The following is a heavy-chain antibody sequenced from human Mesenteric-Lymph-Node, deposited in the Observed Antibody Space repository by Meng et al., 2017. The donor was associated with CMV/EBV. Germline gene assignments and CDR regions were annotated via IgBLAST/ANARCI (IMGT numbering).Heavy chain of an antibody. CDR2: TYYRSKWYN. V-gene: IGHV6-1*01. Sequence: TVSSNSAAWNWIRQSPSRGLEWLGRTYYRSKWYNDYAVSVKSRITINPDTSKNQSSLQLNSVTPEDTAVYYCARDRGTGSYSWFDPWGQGTLVTVSS. CDR3: ARDRGTGSYSWFDP. D-gene: IGHD1-26*01. J-gene: IGHJ5*02. CDR1: TVSSNSAA.